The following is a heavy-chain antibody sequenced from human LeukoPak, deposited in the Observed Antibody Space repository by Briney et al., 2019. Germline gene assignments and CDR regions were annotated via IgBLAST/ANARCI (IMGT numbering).Heavy chain of an antibody. J-gene: IGHJ4*02. Sequence: GESLKISCKGSGYSFTSYWIGWVRQMPGKGLEWMGIIYPGDSDTRYSPSFQGQVTISADKSISTAYLQWSSLKASDTAMYYCARGLADFWSGYFVAYWGQGTLVTVSS. D-gene: IGHD3-3*01. V-gene: IGHV5-51*01. CDR1: GYSFTSYW. CDR2: IYPGDSDT. CDR3: ARGLADFWSGYFVAY.